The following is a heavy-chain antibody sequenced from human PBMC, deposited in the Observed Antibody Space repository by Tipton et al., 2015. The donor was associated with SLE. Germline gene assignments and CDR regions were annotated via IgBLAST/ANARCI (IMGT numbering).Heavy chain of an antibody. Sequence: TLSLTCAVYGGSFSGYYWSWIRQPPGKGLEWIGEINHSGSTNSIPSLKSRVTISVDTSKNQFSLKLSSVTAADTAVYYCALEEKEEGFDPWGQGTLVTVSS. V-gene: IGHV4-34*01. J-gene: IGHJ5*02. CDR2: INHSGST. CDR1: GGSFSGYY. CDR3: ALEEKEEGFDP. D-gene: IGHD5-24*01.